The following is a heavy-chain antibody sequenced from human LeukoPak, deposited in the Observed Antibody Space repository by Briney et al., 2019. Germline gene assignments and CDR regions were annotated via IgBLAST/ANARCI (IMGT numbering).Heavy chain of an antibody. CDR3: ARGTRLWLTY. D-gene: IGHD5-18*01. J-gene: IGHJ4*02. V-gene: IGHV1-46*01. CDR2: INPSGGST. CDR1: GGTFSSYA. Sequence: AASVKVSCKASGGTFSSYAISWVRQAPGQGLEWMGIINPSGGSTSYAQKFQGRVTMTRDTSTSTVYMELSSLRSEDTAVYYCARGTRLWLTYWGQGTLVTVSS.